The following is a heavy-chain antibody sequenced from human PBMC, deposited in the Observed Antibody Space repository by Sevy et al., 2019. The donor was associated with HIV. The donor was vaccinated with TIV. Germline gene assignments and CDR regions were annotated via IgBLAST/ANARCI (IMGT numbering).Heavy chain of an antibody. Sequence: GGSLRLSCAASGFTFSSYAMSWVRQAPGKGLEWVSAISGSGGSTYYADSVKGRFTISRDNSKNMLYLQMNSLRAEDTAVYYCAKDVGDSVPDYYYYYYGMDVWGQGTTVTVSS. V-gene: IGHV3-23*01. CDR3: AKDVGDSVPDYYYYYYGMDV. CDR1: GFTFSSYA. J-gene: IGHJ6*02. D-gene: IGHD3-10*01. CDR2: ISGSGGST.